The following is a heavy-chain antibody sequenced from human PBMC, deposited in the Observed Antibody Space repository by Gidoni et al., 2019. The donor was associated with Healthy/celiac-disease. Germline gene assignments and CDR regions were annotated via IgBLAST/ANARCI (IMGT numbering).Heavy chain of an antibody. CDR2: ISGSGGST. CDR1: GFTFSSYA. Sequence: EVQLLESGGGLVQPGGSLRLSCAASGFTFSSYAMSWVRQAPGKGLEWVSAISGSGGSTYYADAVKGRFTISRDNSKNTLYLQMNSLRAEDTAVYYCAKIRGGNPVGYYYGMDVWGQGTTVTVSS. CDR3: AKIRGGNPVGYYYGMDV. D-gene: IGHD2-15*01. V-gene: IGHV3-23*01. J-gene: IGHJ6*02.